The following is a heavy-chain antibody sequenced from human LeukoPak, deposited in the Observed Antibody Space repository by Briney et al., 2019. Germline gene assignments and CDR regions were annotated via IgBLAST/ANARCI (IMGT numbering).Heavy chain of an antibody. J-gene: IGHJ6*03. CDR1: GGPISSYY. D-gene: IGHD4-17*01. V-gene: IGHV4-4*07. CDR2: IYTSGST. Sequence: SETLSLTCTVSGGPISSYYWSWIRQPAGKGLEWIGRIYTSGSTNYNPSLKSRVTISVDKSKNQFSLKLSSVTAADTAVYYCAGATVTSYYYYMDVWGKGTTVTVSS. CDR3: AGATVTSYYYYMDV.